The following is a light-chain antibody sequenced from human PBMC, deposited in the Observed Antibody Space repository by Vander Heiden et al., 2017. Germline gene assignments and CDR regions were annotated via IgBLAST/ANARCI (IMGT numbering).Light chain of an antibody. CDR2: EVY. Sequence: SALIQPASVSGSPGQTMTVSCTGSSSDVGTYDHDSWYLQYPDKAPKLLIYEVYKRPSGVSNRFSASKSGTTAFLTISGLQTEDEADYYCISYSGGSSLYVFGTGTKVTVL. CDR1: SSDVGTYDH. V-gene: IGLV2-14*01. CDR3: ISYSGGSSLYV. J-gene: IGLJ1*01.